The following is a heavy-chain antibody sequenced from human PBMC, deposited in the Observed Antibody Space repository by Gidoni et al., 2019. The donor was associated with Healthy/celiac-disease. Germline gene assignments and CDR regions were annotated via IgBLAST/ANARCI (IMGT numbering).Heavy chain of an antibody. CDR1: GGSFSGYY. CDR2: INHSGST. CDR3: ARGPGYRTPFDY. Sequence: QVQLQQWGAGLLKPSETLSLTCAVYGGSFSGYYWSWIRQPPGKGLEWIGEINHSGSTNYNPSLKSRVTISVDTSKNQFSLKLSSVTAADTAVYYCARGPGYRTPFDYWGQGTLVTVSS. D-gene: IGHD1-1*01. J-gene: IGHJ4*02. V-gene: IGHV4-34*01.